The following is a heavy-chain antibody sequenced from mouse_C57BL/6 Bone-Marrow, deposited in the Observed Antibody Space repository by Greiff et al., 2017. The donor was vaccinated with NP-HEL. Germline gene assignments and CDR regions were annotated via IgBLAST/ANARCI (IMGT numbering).Heavy chain of an antibody. Sequence: VQLQQSGPELVKPGDSVKISCKASGYSFTGYFMNWVMQSHGKSLEWIGRINPYNGDTFSNQKFKGKATLTVDKSSSTAHMELRRLTSEDSAVYYCASRYDYDASPFAYWGQGTLVTVSA. J-gene: IGHJ3*01. V-gene: IGHV1-20*01. CDR2: INPYNGDT. CDR3: ASRYDYDASPFAY. D-gene: IGHD2-4*01. CDR1: GYSFTGYF.